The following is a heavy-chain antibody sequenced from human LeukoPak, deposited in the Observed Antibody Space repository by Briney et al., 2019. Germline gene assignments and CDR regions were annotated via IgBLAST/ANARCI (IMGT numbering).Heavy chain of an antibody. CDR1: GFTFSSYW. D-gene: IGHD5-18*01. CDR2: IKQDGSEK. V-gene: IGHV3-7*01. CDR3: ARSYGYGYYYYYGIDV. Sequence: GGSLRLSCAASGFTFSSYWMSWVRQAPGKGLEWVANIKQDGSEKYYVDSVKGRFTISRDNAKNSLYLQMNSLRAEDTAVYYCARSYGYGYYYYYGIDVWGQGTTVTVSS. J-gene: IGHJ6*02.